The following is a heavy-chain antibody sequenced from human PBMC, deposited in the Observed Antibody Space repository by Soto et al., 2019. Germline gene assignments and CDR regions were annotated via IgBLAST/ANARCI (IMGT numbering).Heavy chain of an antibody. J-gene: IGHJ6*02. CDR3: ARSDDYGDYGYYYYGMDI. D-gene: IGHD4-17*01. V-gene: IGHV4-59*01. CDR2: IYYSGRT. CDR1: GGPISSFY. Sequence: LSLTCTVSGGPISSFYWSWIRQPPGKGLEWIGHIYYSGRTNYKPSLKSRVTISVDTSKNQLSLKLTSVTAAETAVYYCARSDDYGDYGYYYYGMDIWGQGTTVTVSS.